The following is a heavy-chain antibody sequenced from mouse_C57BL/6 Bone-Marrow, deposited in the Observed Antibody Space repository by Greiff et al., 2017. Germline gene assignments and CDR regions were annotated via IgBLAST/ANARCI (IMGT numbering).Heavy chain of an antibody. CDR3: AREGSYYGSSYYYAMDY. Sequence: QVQLKQSGAELVKPGASVKISCKASGYAFSSYWMNWVKQRPGKGLEWIGQIYPGDGDTNYNGKFKGKATLTADKSSSTAYMQLSSLTSEDSAVYFCAREGSYYGSSYYYAMDYWGQGTSVTVSS. CDR1: GYAFSSYW. D-gene: IGHD1-1*01. J-gene: IGHJ4*01. CDR2: IYPGDGDT. V-gene: IGHV1-80*01.